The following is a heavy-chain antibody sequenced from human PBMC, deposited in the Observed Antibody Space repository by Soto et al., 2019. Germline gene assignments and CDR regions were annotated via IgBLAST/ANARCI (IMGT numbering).Heavy chain of an antibody. D-gene: IGHD4-17*01. CDR2: IIPILGIA. V-gene: IGHV1-69*02. CDR3: ASGRHDDGDYVFDY. Sequence: QVQLVQSGAEVKKPGSSVKVSCKASGGTFSSYTISWVRQAPGQGLEWLGRIIPILGIANYAQKFQGRVTIAADKSTSTAYMELISLRSEDTAVYYCASGRHDDGDYVFDYWGQGNLVTGSS. J-gene: IGHJ4*02. CDR1: GGTFSSYT.